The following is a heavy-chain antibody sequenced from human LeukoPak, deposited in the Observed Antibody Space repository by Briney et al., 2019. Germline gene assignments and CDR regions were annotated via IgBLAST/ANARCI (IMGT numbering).Heavy chain of an antibody. CDR3: AREDDDSNGIDV. J-gene: IGHJ6*02. D-gene: IGHD4-11*01. Sequence: GGSLRLSCAASGFTFSSYCMNWVRQAPGKGLEWVSYISSSSSTIYYADSMKGRFTISRDNSKNTLYLQMNSLRAEDTAVYYCAREDDDSNGIDVWGHGTTVTVSS. V-gene: IGHV3-48*01. CDR1: GFTFSSYC. CDR2: ISSSSSTI.